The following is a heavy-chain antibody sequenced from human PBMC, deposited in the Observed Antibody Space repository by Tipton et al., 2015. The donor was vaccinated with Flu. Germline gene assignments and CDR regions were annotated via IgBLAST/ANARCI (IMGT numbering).Heavy chain of an antibody. D-gene: IGHD5-18*01. CDR1: GGSISSSSYY. CDR3: ARVVTGNGYYFDY. J-gene: IGHJ4*02. Sequence: TLSLTCTVSGGSISSSSYYWGWIRQPPGKGLEWIGSIYYSGSAYYNPSLKSRVTISVDTSKNQFSLKLSSVTAADTAVYYCARVVTGNGYYFDYWGQGTLVTVSS. V-gene: IGHV4-39*07. CDR2: IYYSGSA.